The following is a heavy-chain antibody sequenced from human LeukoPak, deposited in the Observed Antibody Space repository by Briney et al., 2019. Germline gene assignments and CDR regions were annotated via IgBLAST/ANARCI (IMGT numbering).Heavy chain of an antibody. J-gene: IGHJ6*04. V-gene: IGHV4-34*01. CDR1: GGSFSGYY. Sequence: SETLSLTCAVYGGSFSGYYWSWIRQPPGKGLEWIGEINHSGSTNYNPSLESRVTISVDTSKNQFSLKLSSVTAADTAVYYCARGGTAAAGRFARYYGMDVWGKGTTVTVSS. CDR2: INHSGST. CDR3: ARGGTAAAGRFARYYGMDV. D-gene: IGHD6-13*01.